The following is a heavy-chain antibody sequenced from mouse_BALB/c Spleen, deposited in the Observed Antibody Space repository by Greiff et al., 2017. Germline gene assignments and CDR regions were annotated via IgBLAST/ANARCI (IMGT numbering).Heavy chain of an antibody. J-gene: IGHJ3*01. Sequence: VQLQQPGAELVRPGASVKLSCKASGYTFTSYWINWVKQRPEQGLEWIGWIFPGDGSTKYNEKFKGKATLTTDKSSSTAYMQLSRLTSEDSAVYFCARLGATAAWFAYWGQGTLVTVSA. CDR2: IFPGDGST. V-gene: IGHV1S56*01. D-gene: IGHD1-2*01. CDR3: ARLGATAAWFAY. CDR1: GYTFTSYW.